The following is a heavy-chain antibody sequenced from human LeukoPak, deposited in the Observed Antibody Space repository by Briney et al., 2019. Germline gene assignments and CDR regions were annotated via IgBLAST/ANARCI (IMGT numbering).Heavy chain of an antibody. Sequence: SETLSLTCAVYGGSFSGYYWSRIRQPPGKGLEWIGEINHSGSTNYNPSLKSRVTISVDTSKNQFSLKLSSVTAADTAVYYCARGIGFRQDYYGSGSYYFRFDPWGQGTLVTVSS. CDR3: ARGIGFRQDYYGSGSYYFRFDP. CDR1: GGSFSGYY. V-gene: IGHV4-34*01. CDR2: INHSGST. D-gene: IGHD3-10*01. J-gene: IGHJ5*02.